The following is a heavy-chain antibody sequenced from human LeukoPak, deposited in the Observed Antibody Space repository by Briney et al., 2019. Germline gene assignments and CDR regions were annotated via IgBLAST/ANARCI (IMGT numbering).Heavy chain of an antibody. CDR2: FDPEDDET. Sequence: ASVTVSRKVSGYTLTELSMHWVRQAPGKGLEWMASFDPEDDETIYAQKFQGRVTMTEDPSTDTAYMEVSSLRSEDTALYYCATSLYRYCSGGRCYQDWGPGTLVTVSS. V-gene: IGHV1-24*01. D-gene: IGHD2-15*01. CDR1: GYTLTELS. J-gene: IGHJ4*02. CDR3: ATSLYRYCSGGRCYQD.